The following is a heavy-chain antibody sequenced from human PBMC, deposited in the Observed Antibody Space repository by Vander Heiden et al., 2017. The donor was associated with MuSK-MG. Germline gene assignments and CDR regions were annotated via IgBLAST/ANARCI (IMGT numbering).Heavy chain of an antibody. Sequence: EVQLVQSGAEVKKPGESLKISCKGSGYSFTSYWIGWVRQMPGKGLEWMGIIYPGDSDTRYSPSFQGQVTISADKSISTAYLQWSSLKASDTAMYYCARYSSSWYRIYYYYGMDVWGQGTTVTVSS. V-gene: IGHV5-51*01. D-gene: IGHD6-13*01. CDR1: GYSFTSYW. CDR3: ARYSSSWYRIYYYYGMDV. J-gene: IGHJ6*02. CDR2: IYPGDSDT.